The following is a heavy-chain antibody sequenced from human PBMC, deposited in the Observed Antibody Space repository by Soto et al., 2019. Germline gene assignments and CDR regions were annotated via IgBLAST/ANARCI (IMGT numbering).Heavy chain of an antibody. J-gene: IGHJ3*02. CDR2: IKSKTDGGTT. CDR3: TTAEIVVVSAAISFAFDI. D-gene: IGHD2-2*01. CDR1: GFTFSNAW. Sequence: EVQLVESGGGLVKPGGSLRLSCAASGFTFSNAWMSWVRQAPGKGLEWVGRIKSKTDGGTTDYAAPVKGRFTISRDDSKYTLYLQMNSLKTEDTAVYYCTTAEIVVVSAAISFAFDIWGQGTMVTVSS. V-gene: IGHV3-15*01.